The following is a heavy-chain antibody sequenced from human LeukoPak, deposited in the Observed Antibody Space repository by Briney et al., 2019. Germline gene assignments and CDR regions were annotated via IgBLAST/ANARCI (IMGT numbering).Heavy chain of an antibody. CDR1: GGSISSHY. J-gene: IGHJ6*03. D-gene: IGHD5-24*01. CDR3: ARDVARRDGYNFYYYYYYMDV. CDR2: IYYSGSP. Sequence: SETLSLTCTVSGGSISSHYWSWIRQPPGKGLEGIGDIYYSGSPNYNPSLKSRVTISVDTSKNQFSLKLSSVTAADTAVYYCARDVARRDGYNFYYYYYYMDVWGKGTTVTVSS. V-gene: IGHV4-59*11.